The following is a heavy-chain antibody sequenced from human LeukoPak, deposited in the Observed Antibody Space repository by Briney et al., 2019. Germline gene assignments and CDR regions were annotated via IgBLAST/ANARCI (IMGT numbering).Heavy chain of an antibody. Sequence: SETLSLTCAVYIGSFSDPYWNWIRQSPGKGLEWIGEINHSGSTNYNLSLKSRATISADTSKNQFSLRLSSVTAADTGVYYCARGRAATAWGQGTVVTVSS. J-gene: IGHJ1*01. V-gene: IGHV4-34*01. CDR1: IGSFSDPY. D-gene: IGHD6-13*01. CDR2: INHSGST. CDR3: ARGRAATA.